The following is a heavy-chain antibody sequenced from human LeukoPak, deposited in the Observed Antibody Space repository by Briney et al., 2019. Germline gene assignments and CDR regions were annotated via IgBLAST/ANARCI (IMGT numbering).Heavy chain of an antibody. CDR3: ARDGSPGGGWYSYGMDV. Sequence: SETLSLTCTVSGGSISSGGYFWSWTRQPPGKGLEWIGYISHYENAYYNPSLKSRVTISVDTSKNQFSLKLSSVTAADTAVYYCARDGSPGGGWYSYGMDVWGQGTTVTVSS. V-gene: IGHV4-30-2*01. J-gene: IGHJ6*02. CDR2: ISHYENA. CDR1: GGSISSGGYF. D-gene: IGHD6-19*01.